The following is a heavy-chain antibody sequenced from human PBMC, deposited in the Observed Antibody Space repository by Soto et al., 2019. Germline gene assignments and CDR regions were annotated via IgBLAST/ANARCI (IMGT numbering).Heavy chain of an antibody. D-gene: IGHD2-21*02. CDR2: IPQDGVDG. J-gene: IGHJ6*02. Sequence: GGSLRLSCEVSGFTFSMYSMSWVRQSPGKGLEWVAKIPQDGVDGHYADSVKGRFTISRDNGKNSLYLQLNNLRAEDTAVYYCARDHLILPALDFFYGSDVWGRGATVTVSS. V-gene: IGHV3-7*03. CDR1: GFTFSMYS. CDR3: ARDHLILPALDFFYGSDV.